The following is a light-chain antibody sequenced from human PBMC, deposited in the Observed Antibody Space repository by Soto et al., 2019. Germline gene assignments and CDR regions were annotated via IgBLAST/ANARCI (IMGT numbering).Light chain of an antibody. J-gene: IGKJ4*01. CDR3: HQYNDGLT. CDR1: QSVSSN. CDR2: DAS. V-gene: IGKV3-15*01. Sequence: EIVMTQSPATLSVSPGERATLSCRASQSVSSNLAWYHQKPGQAPRLIIYDASTRATGIPARLSGSGSGTESTLTLSRLQSGDFAVYDCHQYNDGLTFGGGTKVEIK.